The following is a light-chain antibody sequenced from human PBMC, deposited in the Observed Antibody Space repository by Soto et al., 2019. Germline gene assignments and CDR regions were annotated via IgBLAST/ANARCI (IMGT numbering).Light chain of an antibody. Sequence: QLVLTQSSSASASLGSSVKLTCTLSSGHSSYIIAWHQQQPGKAPRYLMKLEGSGSYNKGSGVPDRFSGSSSGADRYLTIYNFQSEDEADYYCETWDSNTRVFGGGTKLTVL. CDR3: ETWDSNTRV. CDR2: LEGSGSY. V-gene: IGLV4-60*03. J-gene: IGLJ2*01. CDR1: SGHSSYI.